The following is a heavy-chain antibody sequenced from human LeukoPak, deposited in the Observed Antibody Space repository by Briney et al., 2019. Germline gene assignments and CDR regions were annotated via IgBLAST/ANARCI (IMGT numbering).Heavy chain of an antibody. Sequence: GGSLRLSCTASGFAFDEHGMNWVRQAPGKGLEWVSYISSSGSTIYYADSVKGRFTISRDNAKNSLYLQMNSLRAEDTAVYYCARVGSGIYYGSGSYYFDYWGQGTLVTVSS. D-gene: IGHD3-10*01. V-gene: IGHV3-48*03. CDR2: ISSSGSTI. J-gene: IGHJ4*02. CDR3: ARVGSGIYYGSGSYYFDY. CDR1: GFAFDEHG.